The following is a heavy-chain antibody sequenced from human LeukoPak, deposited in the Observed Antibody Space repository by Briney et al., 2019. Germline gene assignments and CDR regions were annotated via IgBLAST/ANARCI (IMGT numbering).Heavy chain of an antibody. D-gene: IGHD1-1*01. CDR2: INHSGST. J-gene: IGHJ3*02. CDR1: GGSFSGYY. CDR3: ARHNPAFTGTEAFDI. V-gene: IGHV4-34*01. Sequence: PSETLSLTCAVYGGSFSGYYWSWIRQPPGKGLEWIGEINHSGSTNYNPSLKSRVTISVDTSKNQFSLKLSSVTAADTAVYYCARHNPAFTGTEAFDIWGQGTMVTVSS.